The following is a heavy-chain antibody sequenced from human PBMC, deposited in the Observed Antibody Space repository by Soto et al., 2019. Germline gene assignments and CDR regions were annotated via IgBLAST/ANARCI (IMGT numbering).Heavy chain of an antibody. J-gene: IGHJ6*02. CDR3: ARGAGGSSDYYYYYGMDV. Sequence: ASVKVSCKASGYTFTGYYMHWVRQAPGQGLEWMGWINPNSGGTNYTQKFQGRVTMTRDTSISTAYMELSRLRSDDTAVYYCARGAGGSSDYYYYYGMDVWGQGTTVTAP. CDR1: GYTFTGYY. D-gene: IGHD6-6*01. CDR2: INPNSGGT. V-gene: IGHV1-2*02.